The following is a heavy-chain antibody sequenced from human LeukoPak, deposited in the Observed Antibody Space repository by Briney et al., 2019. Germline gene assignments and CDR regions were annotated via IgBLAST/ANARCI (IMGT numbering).Heavy chain of an antibody. V-gene: IGHV4-59*08. Sequence: PSETLSLTCTVSGGSISSYYWSWIRQPPGKGLERIGYIYYSGSTKYNPSLKSRVTISVDTSKNQFSLNLSSVTAADTAVYYCARHQGGYFYFDYWGQGTLVTVSS. CDR3: ARHQGGYFYFDY. J-gene: IGHJ4*02. D-gene: IGHD1-26*01. CDR2: IYYSGST. CDR1: GGSISSYY.